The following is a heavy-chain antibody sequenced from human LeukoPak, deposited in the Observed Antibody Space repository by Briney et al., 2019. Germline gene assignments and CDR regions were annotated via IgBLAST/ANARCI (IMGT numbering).Heavy chain of an antibody. CDR1: GYTFTSYD. D-gene: IGHD3-22*01. J-gene: IGHJ4*02. Sequence: ASVKVSCKASGYTFTSYDINWVRQATGQGLEWMGWMNPNSGNTGYAQKFQGRVTMTRNTSISTAYMELSSLRSEDTAVYYCARGISAYYYDSSGSNDYWGQGTLVTVSS. V-gene: IGHV1-8*01. CDR3: ARGISAYYYDSSGSNDY. CDR2: MNPNSGNT.